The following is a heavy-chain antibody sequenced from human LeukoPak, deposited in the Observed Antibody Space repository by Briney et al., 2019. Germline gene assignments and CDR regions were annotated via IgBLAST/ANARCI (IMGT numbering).Heavy chain of an antibody. CDR3: ARVGVTAATADY. CDR2: INPRGGST. D-gene: IGHD6-25*01. Sequence: ASVKVSCKASGYTFTSYYMHWVRQAPGQGPEWMGIINPRGGSTDYAQKFQDRVTMTSDTSTSTVYMEPNSLRSEDTAVYLCARVGVTAATADYWGQGTLVTVSS. V-gene: IGHV1-46*01. J-gene: IGHJ4*02. CDR1: GYTFTSYY.